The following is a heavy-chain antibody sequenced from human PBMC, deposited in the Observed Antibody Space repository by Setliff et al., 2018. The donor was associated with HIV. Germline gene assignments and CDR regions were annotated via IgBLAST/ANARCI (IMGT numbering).Heavy chain of an antibody. CDR2: INPGSGDT. V-gene: IGHV1-2*02. CDR1: GYTFAAYY. CDR3: ASSYYCDLIFFGY. D-gene: IGHD3-22*01. J-gene: IGHJ4*02. Sequence: GASVKVSCKASGYTFAAYYIHWLRQAPGQGLEWMGWINPGSGDTNYAQKFQGRVTMTSDTSTRTVYMELSSLTSDDTAVYYCASSYYCDLIFFGYWGQGTLVTVSS.